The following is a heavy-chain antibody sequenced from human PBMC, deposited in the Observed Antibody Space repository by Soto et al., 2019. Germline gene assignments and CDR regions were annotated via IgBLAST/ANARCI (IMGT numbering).Heavy chain of an antibody. D-gene: IGHD5-12*01. CDR1: GGSISSGGYY. J-gene: IGHJ6*02. V-gene: IGHV4-31*03. CDR3: ARDGLVATMAGDDYYYYGMDV. CDR2: IYYSGST. Sequence: QVQLQESGPGLVKPSQTLSLTCTVSGGSISSGGYYWSWIRQHPGKGLEWIGYIYYSGSTYYNPSLKSRVTISVDTSKNQFALKLSSVTAADTAVYYCARDGLVATMAGDDYYYYGMDVWGQGTTVTVSS.